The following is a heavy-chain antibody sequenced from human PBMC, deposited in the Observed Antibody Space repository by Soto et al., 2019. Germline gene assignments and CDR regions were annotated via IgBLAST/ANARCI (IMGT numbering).Heavy chain of an antibody. J-gene: IGHJ4*02. CDR3: AKERYSSSWSPLDFDC. D-gene: IGHD6-13*01. CDR1: GFTFSSYG. CDR2: ISYDGNDK. V-gene: IGHV3-30*18. Sequence: LRLSCAASGFTFSSYGMHWVRQAPGKGLEWVAVISYDGNDKYYADSVKGRFTISRDNSKNTLYLQINSLRAEDTAVFYCAKERYSSSWSPLDFDCRGQGTLVTVSS.